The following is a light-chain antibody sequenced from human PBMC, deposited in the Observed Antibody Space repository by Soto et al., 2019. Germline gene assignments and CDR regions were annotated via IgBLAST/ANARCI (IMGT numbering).Light chain of an antibody. Sequence: EMVMTQSPATLSVSPGERATLSCRASQSVSSNLAWYQQKPGQAPRLLIYGASTRATGIPARFSGSGSGTEFTLTISSLQSADFAVYYCQQYNNWPPWTFGQGTKVDIK. V-gene: IGKV3-15*01. CDR3: QQYNNWPPWT. CDR1: QSVSSN. CDR2: GAS. J-gene: IGKJ1*01.